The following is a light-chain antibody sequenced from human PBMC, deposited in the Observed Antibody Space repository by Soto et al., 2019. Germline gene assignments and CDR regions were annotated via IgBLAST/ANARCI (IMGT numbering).Light chain of an antibody. CDR3: QCYDSSLSAWV. CDR1: SSNIGAGYD. Sequence: QSVLTQPPSVSGSPGQRVTISCTGSSSNIGAGYDVHWYQQLPGTAPKLLLYGDNNRPSGVPYRFSGSKSGTSASLAITGLQAGDEADYFCQCYDSSLSAWVFGGGTKLTVL. CDR2: GDN. J-gene: IGLJ3*02. V-gene: IGLV1-40*01.